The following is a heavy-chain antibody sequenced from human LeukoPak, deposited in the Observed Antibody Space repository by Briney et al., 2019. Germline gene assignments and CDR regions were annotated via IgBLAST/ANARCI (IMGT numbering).Heavy chain of an antibody. Sequence: SVKVSCKASGFTFTSSAMQWVRQARGQRLEWIGWIVVGSGNTNYAQKFQERVTITRDMSTSTAYMELSSLRSEDTAVYYCAAEDYYDSSGHYRPLDYWGQGTLVTVSS. CDR3: AAEDYYDSSGHYRPLDY. CDR2: IVVGSGNT. J-gene: IGHJ4*02. V-gene: IGHV1-58*02. CDR1: GFTFTSSA. D-gene: IGHD3-22*01.